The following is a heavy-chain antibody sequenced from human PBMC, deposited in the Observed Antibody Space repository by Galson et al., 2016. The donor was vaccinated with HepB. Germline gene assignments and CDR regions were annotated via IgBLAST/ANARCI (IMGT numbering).Heavy chain of an antibody. CDR1: GFTFSHHG. V-gene: IGHV3-30*03. CDR2: ISFDGNNK. Sequence: SLRLSCAASGFTFSHHGIHWVRQAPGKGLDWVAAISFDGNNKNYADSVKGRFTLSRDNSNNTVFLQMNSLTAEDTAIYYCARDGYNHVPLDYWGPGTLVTVSS. J-gene: IGHJ4*02. D-gene: IGHD5-24*01. CDR3: ARDGYNHVPLDY.